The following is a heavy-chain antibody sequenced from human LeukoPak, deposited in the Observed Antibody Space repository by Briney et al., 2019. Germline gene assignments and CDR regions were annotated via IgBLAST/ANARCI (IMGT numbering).Heavy chain of an antibody. D-gene: IGHD3-22*01. CDR3: ARLVGYYDSSGYYFDY. V-gene: IGHV4-34*01. CDR1: GGSFSGYY. CDR2: IYYSGST. Sequence: SETLSLTCAVYGGSFSGYYWSWIRQPPGKGLEWIGSIYYSGSTYYNPSLKSRVTISVDTSKNQFSLKLSSVTAADTAVYYCARLVGYYDSSGYYFDYWGQGTLVTVSS. J-gene: IGHJ4*02.